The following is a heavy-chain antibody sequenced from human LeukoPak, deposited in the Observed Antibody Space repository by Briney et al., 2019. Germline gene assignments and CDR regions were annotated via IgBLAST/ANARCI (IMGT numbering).Heavy chain of an antibody. J-gene: IGHJ4*02. CDR1: GGSFSGYY. V-gene: IGHV4-34*01. CDR2: INHSGST. D-gene: IGHD3-9*01. Sequence: PSETLSLTCAVYGGSFSGYYWSWIRQPPGKGLEWIGEINHSGSTNYNPSLKSRVTISVDTSKNQFSLKLSSVTAADTALYYCARGFLRYFDCLLPYYFDYWGQGTLSPSPQ. CDR3: ARGFLRYFDCLLPYYFDY.